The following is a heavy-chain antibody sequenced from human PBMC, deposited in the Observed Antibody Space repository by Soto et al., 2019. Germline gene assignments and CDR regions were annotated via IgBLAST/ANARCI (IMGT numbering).Heavy chain of an antibody. V-gene: IGHV3-53*01. CDR2: IYSVGST. J-gene: IGHJ5*02. D-gene: IGHD4-4*01. CDR1: GITVSNSY. Sequence: VLLVESGGGLIQPGGSLRLSCVASGITVSNSYMSWVRQAPGKGLEWVSIIYSVGSTYYADSVKGRFTISRDNSKNTVFLQMNSLRVEDTAVYYCASFTVTGNWFDPWGQGTLVTVSS. CDR3: ASFTVTGNWFDP.